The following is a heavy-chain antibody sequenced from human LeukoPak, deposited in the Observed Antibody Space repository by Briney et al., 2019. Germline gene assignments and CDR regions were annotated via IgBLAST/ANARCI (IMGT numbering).Heavy chain of an antibody. D-gene: IGHD3-22*01. CDR3: ASLYYYDSSSTVTIFQH. CDR1: GGSISSYY. Sequence: SETLSLTCTVSGGSISSYYWSWIRQPPGKGLEWIGYIYYSGSTNYNPSLKSRVTISVDRSKNQFSLKLSSVTAADTAVYYCASLYYYDSSSTVTIFQHWGQGTLVTVSS. CDR2: IYYSGST. J-gene: IGHJ1*01. V-gene: IGHV4-59*01.